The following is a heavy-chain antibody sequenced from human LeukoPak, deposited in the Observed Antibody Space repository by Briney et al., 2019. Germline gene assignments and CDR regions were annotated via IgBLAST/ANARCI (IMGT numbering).Heavy chain of an antibody. D-gene: IGHD2-2*02. CDR1: GDSISMHY. CDR2: INHSGST. Sequence: SETLSLTCSVSGDSISMHYWSWIRQPPGKGLEWIGEINHSGSTNYNPSLKSRVTISVDTSKNQFSLKLSSVTAADTAVYYCARHRRCSSTSCYTKGGHYYYYYMDVWGKGTTVTISS. V-gene: IGHV4-34*01. CDR3: ARHRRCSSTSCYTKGGHYYYYYMDV. J-gene: IGHJ6*03.